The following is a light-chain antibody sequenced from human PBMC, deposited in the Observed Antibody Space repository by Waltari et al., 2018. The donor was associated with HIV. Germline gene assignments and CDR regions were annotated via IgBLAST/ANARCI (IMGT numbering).Light chain of an antibody. CDR3: QSYDRSLSGYVV. V-gene: IGLV1-40*01. Sequence: QSLLTQPPSVSGAPGQRVTISCPGSSSNIGAGFDVPWYQQLPGTVPKLLIYGNSNRPSGVPHRFSGSKSGTSASLAITGLQAEDEADYYCQSYDRSLSGYVVFGGGTKLTVL. J-gene: IGLJ2*01. CDR2: GNS. CDR1: SSNIGAGFD.